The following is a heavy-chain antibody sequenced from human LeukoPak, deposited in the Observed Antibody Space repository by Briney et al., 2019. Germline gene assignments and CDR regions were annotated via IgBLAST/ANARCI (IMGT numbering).Heavy chain of an antibody. CDR1: GFTFSDYY. CDR2: ISSGGSPI. D-gene: IGHD3-10*01. J-gene: IGHJ4*02. V-gene: IGHV3-11*01. Sequence: GALRLSCAASGFTFSDYYMSWFRQAPGKGLEWLSYISSGGSPISYADSVRGRFTISRDNAKNSLSLQMNSLRAEDTAMYYCVRGKTYGIYWGQGTLVTVSS. CDR3: VRGKTYGIY.